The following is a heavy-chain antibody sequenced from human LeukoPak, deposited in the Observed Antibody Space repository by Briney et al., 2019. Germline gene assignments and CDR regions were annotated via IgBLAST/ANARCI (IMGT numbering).Heavy chain of an antibody. Sequence: SETLSLTCSVSGGSFTSYYWTWVRQPPGTGLEWIGSIHTSGSTNYNPSLKSRVTISVDTSKNQFSLKLNSATAADAAMYYCARLTGGQYFERWGQGTLVIVSS. CDR2: IHTSGST. D-gene: IGHD1-26*01. J-gene: IGHJ4*02. V-gene: IGHV4-4*09. CDR1: GGSFTSYY. CDR3: ARLTGGQYFER.